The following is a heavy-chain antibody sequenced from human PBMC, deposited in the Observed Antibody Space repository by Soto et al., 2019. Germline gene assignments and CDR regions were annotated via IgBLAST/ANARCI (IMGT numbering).Heavy chain of an antibody. V-gene: IGHV4-4*07. Sequence: TSETLSLTCTVSSGSINSFYWSWIRQPAGKGLEWIGRIHSSGTTNYNPSLKSRVTMSVDTSRNQFSLKLTSVTAADTAVYYCARDRIIGTSYSDYWGQGVLVTPLL. D-gene: IGHD1-7*01. CDR3: ARDRIIGTSYSDY. CDR1: SGSINSFY. CDR2: IHSSGTT. J-gene: IGHJ4*02.